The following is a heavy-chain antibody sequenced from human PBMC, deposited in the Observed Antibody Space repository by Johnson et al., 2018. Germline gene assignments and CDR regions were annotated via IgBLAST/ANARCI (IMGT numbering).Heavy chain of an antibody. V-gene: IGHV3-49*03. Sequence: VQLVQSGGGLVQPGRSLRLSCTASGFTFGDYAMSWFRQAPGKGLEWVGFIRSKAYGGTTEYAASVKGRFTISRDDSKSIAYLQMNSLKTEDKAVYYCTTVLFGYCSGGSCYSSYYYYYMDVWGKGTTVTVSS. D-gene: IGHD2-15*01. CDR3: TTVLFGYCSGGSCYSSYYYYYMDV. CDR1: GFTFGDYA. J-gene: IGHJ6*03. CDR2: IRSKAYGGTT.